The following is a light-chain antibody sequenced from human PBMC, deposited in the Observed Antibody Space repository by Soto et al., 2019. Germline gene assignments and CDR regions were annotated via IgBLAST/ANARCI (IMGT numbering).Light chain of an antibody. J-gene: IGLJ2*01. CDR3: CSYAGSYTLV. CDR2: DVN. V-gene: IGLV2-11*01. CDR1: SSDVGGYHY. Sequence: QSALTQPRSVSGSPGQSGTLSCTGTSSDVGGYHYVSWYQHHPGKAPKIIIYDVNKRPSGVPDRYSGSKSRNTASLTMAGLQTEDEADYYCCSYAGSYTLVFGGGTTLTVL.